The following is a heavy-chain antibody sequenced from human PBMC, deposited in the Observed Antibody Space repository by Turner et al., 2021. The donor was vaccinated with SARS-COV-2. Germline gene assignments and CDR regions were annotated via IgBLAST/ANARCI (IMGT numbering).Heavy chain of an antibody. J-gene: IGHJ6*02. Sequence: VQLVVFGGGLFKPGGFLSLSCPASRFTLSSYSMNWVRQAPGKGLEWVSSISSSSSYIYYADSVKGRFTISRDNAKNSLYLQMNSLRAEDTAVYYCASIAAADPKYYHYYGMDVWGQGTTVTVSS. V-gene: IGHV3-21*01. CDR3: ASIAAADPKYYHYYGMDV. D-gene: IGHD6-13*01. CDR1: RFTLSSYS. CDR2: ISSSSSYI.